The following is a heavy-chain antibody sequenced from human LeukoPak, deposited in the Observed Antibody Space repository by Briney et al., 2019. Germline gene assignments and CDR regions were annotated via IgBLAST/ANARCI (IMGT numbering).Heavy chain of an antibody. J-gene: IGHJ4*02. D-gene: IGHD3-22*01. CDR2: IYYSGST. CDR1: GGSISSYY. Sequence: SETLSLTCTVSGGSISSYYWSWIRQPPGKGLEWIGYIYYSGSTNYNPSLKSRVTISVDRSENQFSLKLSSVTAADTAVYYCARYYYDSSGYSYYFDYWGQGTLVTVSS. CDR3: ARYYYDSSGYSYYFDY. V-gene: IGHV4-59*12.